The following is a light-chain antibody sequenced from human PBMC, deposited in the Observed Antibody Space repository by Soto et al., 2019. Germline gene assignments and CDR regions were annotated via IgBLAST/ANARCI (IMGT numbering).Light chain of an antibody. V-gene: IGKV3-20*01. CDR3: QHYGHPRWT. CDR1: LIGNTNY. Sequence: EMVLTQSPGTLSLSPGERATLHCRASLIGNTNYLAWYQQRPGQPPRLLIYSVFTRANGTPDRFSGSGSGTDFTLTISRLAPEDSALYYCQHYGHPRWTFGPGTRVEIK. J-gene: IGKJ1*01. CDR2: SVF.